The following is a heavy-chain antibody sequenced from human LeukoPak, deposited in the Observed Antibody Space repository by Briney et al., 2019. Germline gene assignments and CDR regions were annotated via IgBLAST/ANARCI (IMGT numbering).Heavy chain of an antibody. Sequence: SQTLSLTCAISGDSVSSNGASWNWIRQSPSRGLEWLGRTYYRSQQWHSDYAPSVKGRITLNPDTSTNQFSLQLNSMTPEDTAVYYCGRETDFGVVTNWGQGTLVSVSS. CDR1: GDSVSSNGAS. V-gene: IGHV6-1*01. D-gene: IGHD3-3*01. CDR2: TYYRSQQWHS. CDR3: GRETDFGVVTN. J-gene: IGHJ4*02.